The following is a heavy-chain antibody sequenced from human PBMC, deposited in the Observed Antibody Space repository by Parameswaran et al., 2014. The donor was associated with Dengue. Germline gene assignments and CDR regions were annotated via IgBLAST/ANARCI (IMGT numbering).Heavy chain of an antibody. V-gene: IGHV3-23*01. J-gene: IGHJ4*02. Sequence: WIRQPPGKGLEWVSAISGSGGSTYYADSVKGRFTISRDNSKNTLYLQMNSLRAEDTDVYYCAKDEYYYDSSGYYYVGGYFDYWGQGTLVTVSS. CDR3: AKDEYYYDSSGYYYVGGYFDY. D-gene: IGHD3-22*01. CDR2: ISGSGGST.